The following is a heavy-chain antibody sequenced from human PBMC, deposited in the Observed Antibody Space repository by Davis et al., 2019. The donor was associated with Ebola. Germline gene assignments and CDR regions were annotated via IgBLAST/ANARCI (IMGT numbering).Heavy chain of an antibody. CDR2: ISYDGSNK. V-gene: IGHV3-30-3*01. J-gene: IGHJ5*02. CDR3: ARGYSSSWYFWFDP. Sequence: GESLKISCAASGFTFSSYAMHWVRQAPGKGLEWVAVISYDGSNKYYADSVKGRFTISRDNAKNSLYLQMNSLRAEDTAVYYCARGYSSSWYFWFDPWGQGTLVTVSS. CDR1: GFTFSSYA. D-gene: IGHD6-13*01.